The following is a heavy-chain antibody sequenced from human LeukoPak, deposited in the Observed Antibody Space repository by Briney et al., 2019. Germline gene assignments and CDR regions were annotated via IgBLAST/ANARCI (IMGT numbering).Heavy chain of an antibody. J-gene: IGHJ4*02. CDR3: ARDDRYSSGWPFDY. D-gene: IGHD6-19*01. V-gene: IGHV1-2*02. CDR2: INPNSGGT. CDR1: GYTFTGYY. Sequence: GASVKVSCKASGYTFTGYYMHWVRQAPGQGLEWMGWINPNSGGTNYAQKFQGRVTMTRDTSISTAYMELSRLRSDDTAVYYCARDDRYSSGWPFDYWGQGTLVTVSS.